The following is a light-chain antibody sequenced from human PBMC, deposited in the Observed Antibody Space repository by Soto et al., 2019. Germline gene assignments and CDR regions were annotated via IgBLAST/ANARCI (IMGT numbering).Light chain of an antibody. J-gene: IGKJ5*01. CDR3: QQYNNWPPIT. V-gene: IGKV3-15*01. CDR1: QSVSTN. Sequence: EIAMTHSPATLSVSPGERATLSCRASQSVSTNLAWYQQNPGQAPRLLIYGASTRATGIPARFSGSGSGTEFTLTISSLQSEDFAVYYCQQYNNWPPITFGQGTRLEIK. CDR2: GAS.